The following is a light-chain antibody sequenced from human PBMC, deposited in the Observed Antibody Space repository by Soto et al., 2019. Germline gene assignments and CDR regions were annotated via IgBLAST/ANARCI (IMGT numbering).Light chain of an antibody. CDR2: DVS. V-gene: IGLV2-14*01. Sequence: QSVLNQPASVSGAPGQSITISCTGNRSEVGGYNYVSWYQQHPGKAPKLMIYDVSNRPSGVSNRFSGSKSGNTASLTISGLQAEYEADYYCSSYTSSSTPCVFGTGTRSPS. CDR1: RSEVGGYNY. CDR3: SSYTSSSTPCV. J-gene: IGLJ1*01.